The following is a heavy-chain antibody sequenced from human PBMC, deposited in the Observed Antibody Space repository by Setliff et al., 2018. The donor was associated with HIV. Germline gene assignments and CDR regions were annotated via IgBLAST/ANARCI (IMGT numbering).Heavy chain of an antibody. CDR3: ARDGGMGVYYMDV. V-gene: IGHV3-48*01. D-gene: IGHD1-26*01. Sequence: PGGSLRLSCAASVFTFSIHNMNWVRQAPGKGLEWLSYISSSRTIYYADSVKGRFTISRDNAKNSLYLQMNSLRAEDTAVYYCARDGGMGVYYMDVWGKGTTVTVSS. J-gene: IGHJ6*03. CDR2: ISSSRTI. CDR1: VFTFSIHN.